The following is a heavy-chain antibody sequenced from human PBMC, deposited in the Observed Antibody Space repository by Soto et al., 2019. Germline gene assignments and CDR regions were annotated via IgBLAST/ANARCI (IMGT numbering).Heavy chain of an antibody. CDR3: ARSGVTGIVIPSHWFDP. CDR2: ISSSGST. V-gene: IGHV4-31*03. Sequence: PSGTLSVTCTVSGDSIGGVGYWSWIRQFPGRGLEWIGCISSSGSTYYNPALNNRISLSLDTSQNQFSLKLLSVTAADTAIYYCARSGVTGIVIPSHWFDPWGQGTLVTVSS. D-gene: IGHD2-21*02. CDR1: GDSIGGVGY. J-gene: IGHJ5*02.